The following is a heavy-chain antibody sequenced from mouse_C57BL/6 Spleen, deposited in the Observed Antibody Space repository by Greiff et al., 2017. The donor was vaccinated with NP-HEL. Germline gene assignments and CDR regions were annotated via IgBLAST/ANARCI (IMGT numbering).Heavy chain of an antibody. CDR3: ASLYYDYDGVYAMDY. CDR1: GFSLTSYG. D-gene: IGHD2-4*01. CDR2: IWGVGST. Sequence: QVQLKESGPGLVAPSQSLSITCTVSGFSLTSYGVDWVRQSPGKGLEWLGVIWGVGSTNYNSALKSRLSISKDNSKSKVFLKMNRLQTDDTAMYYCASLYYDYDGVYAMDYWGQGTSVTVSS. J-gene: IGHJ4*01. V-gene: IGHV2-6*01.